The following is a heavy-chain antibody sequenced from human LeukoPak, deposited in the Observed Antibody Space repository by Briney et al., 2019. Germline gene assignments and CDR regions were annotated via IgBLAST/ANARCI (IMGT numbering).Heavy chain of an antibody. CDR2: INPNSGGT. CDR1: GYTFTGYY. CDR3: ARTSHYVDIAATIPYGIYYFDY. J-gene: IGHJ4*02. D-gene: IGHD5-12*01. Sequence: LGASVKVSCKASGYTFTGYYMHWVRQAPGQGLEWMGWINPNSGGTNYAQKLQGRVTMTTDTSTSTAYMELRSLRSDDTAVYYCARTSHYVDIAATIPYGIYYFDYWGQGTLVTVSS. V-gene: IGHV1-2*03.